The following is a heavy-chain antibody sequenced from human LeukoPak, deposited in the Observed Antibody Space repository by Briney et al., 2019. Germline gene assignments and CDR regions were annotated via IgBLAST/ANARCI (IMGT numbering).Heavy chain of an antibody. J-gene: IGHJ4*02. Sequence: GGSLRLSCAASGFTFSNYWMTWVRQAPGKGLGWVANIQQDGSEKYYVDSMKGRFTISRDNAKNSLYLQMNSLRAEDTAVYYCARAGQWLVHWYFDYWGQGTLVTVSS. CDR2: IQQDGSEK. V-gene: IGHV3-7*01. CDR3: ARAGQWLVHWYFDY. CDR1: GFTFSNYW. D-gene: IGHD6-19*01.